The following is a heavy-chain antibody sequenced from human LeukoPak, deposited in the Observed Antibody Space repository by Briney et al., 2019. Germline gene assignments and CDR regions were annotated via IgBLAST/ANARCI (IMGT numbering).Heavy chain of an antibody. Sequence: RASVTVSCKASGYTFISYTMNWVRQAPGQGLEWMGWISAYNGNTNYAQKLQGRVTMTTDTSTSTAYMELRSLRSDDTAVYYCARKRMPNDYWGQGTLVTVSS. CDR2: ISAYNGNT. D-gene: IGHD2-15*01. CDR3: ARKRMPNDY. J-gene: IGHJ4*02. CDR1: GYTFISYT. V-gene: IGHV1-18*01.